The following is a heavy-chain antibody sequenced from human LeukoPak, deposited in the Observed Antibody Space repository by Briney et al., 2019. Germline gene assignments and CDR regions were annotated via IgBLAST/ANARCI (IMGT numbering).Heavy chain of an antibody. Sequence: PGGSLRLSCAASGFTFSSYWMHWVRQAPGKGLVWVSRINSDGSSTSYADSVKGRFTISRDNAKNTLYLQMNSLRAEDTAVYYCARGRGLGELAVASFDSGGPGILVTVSS. J-gene: IGHJ4*02. CDR3: ARGRGLGELAVASFDS. D-gene: IGHD6-19*01. CDR1: GFTFSSYW. CDR2: INSDGSST. V-gene: IGHV3-74*01.